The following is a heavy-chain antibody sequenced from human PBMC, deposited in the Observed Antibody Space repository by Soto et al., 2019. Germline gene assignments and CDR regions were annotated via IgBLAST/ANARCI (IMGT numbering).Heavy chain of an antibody. Sequence: SGPTLVYPTQTLTLTCTFSGFSLSTSGVGVGWNRQPPGKALEGLALIYWDDDKRYSPSLKSRLTITKDTSKKLVVLTMTNMDPVDTAIYYFAHIYCSSTSCYRQGFDPWGQGTLVTVSS. CDR3: AHIYCSSTSCYRQGFDP. D-gene: IGHD2-2*01. V-gene: IGHV2-5*02. CDR2: IYWDDDK. J-gene: IGHJ5*02. CDR1: GFSLSTSGVG.